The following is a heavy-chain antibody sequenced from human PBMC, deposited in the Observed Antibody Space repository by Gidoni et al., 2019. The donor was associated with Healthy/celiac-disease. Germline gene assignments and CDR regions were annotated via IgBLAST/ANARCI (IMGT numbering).Heavy chain of an antibody. V-gene: IGHV3-23*01. Sequence: EVQLLESGGGLVQPGGSLRLSCAASGFTFRRNAMSGVRQAPGKGLGVFSAISGSGGSTYYADSVKGRFTISRDNSKNTLYLQMNSLRAEDTAVYYCAKDVEEAAASLYYFDYWGQGTLVTVSS. J-gene: IGHJ4*02. CDR1: GFTFRRNA. CDR2: ISGSGGST. CDR3: AKDVEEAAASLYYFDY. D-gene: IGHD6-13*01.